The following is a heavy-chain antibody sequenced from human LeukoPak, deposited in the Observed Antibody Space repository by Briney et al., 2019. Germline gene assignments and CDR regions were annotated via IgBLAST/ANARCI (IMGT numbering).Heavy chain of an antibody. CDR2: LYTSGST. J-gene: IGHJ6*03. CDR3: ARDGGDGDYSHYYYYYMDV. CDR1: GGSISSGSYY. D-gene: IGHD4-17*01. Sequence: SETLSLTCTVSGGSISSGSYYWSWLRPPAGKGLEWIGRLYTSGSTNYNPSLKSRVTISVDTNKNQFSLKLSSVTAADTAVYYCARDGGDGDYSHYYYYYMDVWGKGTTVTISS. V-gene: IGHV4-61*02.